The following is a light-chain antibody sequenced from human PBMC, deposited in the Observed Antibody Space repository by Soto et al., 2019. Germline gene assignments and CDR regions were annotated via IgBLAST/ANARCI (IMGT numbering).Light chain of an antibody. CDR1: QSFSTW. CDR2: DAS. CDR3: QQYSSYPYT. Sequence: DIQMTQSPSTLSASVGDSVTITCRASQSFSTWLAWYQQKPGKAPKLLIFDASSLERGVPSRFCGSKSGTEFTLTISSLQPDDFASYYCQQYSSYPYTFGQGTKLEIK. J-gene: IGKJ2*01. V-gene: IGKV1-5*01.